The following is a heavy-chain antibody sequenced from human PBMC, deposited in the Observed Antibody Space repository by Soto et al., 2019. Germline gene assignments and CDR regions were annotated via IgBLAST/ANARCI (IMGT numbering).Heavy chain of an antibody. Sequence: SETLSLTCVVSGGSLSSYYWSWIRQPPGKGLEWIAYIYYSGSTEYNPSLKSRVTISVDTSKNQFSLKLSSVTAADTAVYYCARSQTTVTSYDYWGQGTPVTVSS. CDR1: GGSLSSYY. D-gene: IGHD4-17*01. V-gene: IGHV4-59*01. J-gene: IGHJ4*02. CDR3: ARSQTTVTSYDY. CDR2: IYYSGST.